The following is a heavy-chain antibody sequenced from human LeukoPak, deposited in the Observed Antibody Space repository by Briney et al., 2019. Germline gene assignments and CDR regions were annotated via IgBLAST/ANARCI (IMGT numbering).Heavy chain of an antibody. D-gene: IGHD3-9*01. J-gene: IGHJ4*02. V-gene: IGHV3-23*01. CDR1: GATFSSYT. CDR3: AREAQFYDILTGYQGFFDY. Sequence: PGGSLRLSCAASGATFSSYTMSWVRQAPGKGLEWVSGISPSGTNTYHANSVKGRFTISRDNPKNTLYLQMNSLRAEDTAVYYCAREAQFYDILTGYQGFFDYWAQGTLVTVSS. CDR2: ISPSGTNT.